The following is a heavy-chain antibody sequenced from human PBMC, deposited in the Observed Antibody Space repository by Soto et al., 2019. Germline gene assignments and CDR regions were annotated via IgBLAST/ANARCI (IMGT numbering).Heavy chain of an antibody. Sequence: VQLLESGGGLVQPGGSLTLSCAASGFTFSNYAMSWVRQAPGKALEWVSSINIVGGNTNYADSVRGRFTMSRDDSKNTVFLQMNSLRAEDTAIYYCTKNYYFDSWGQGTLITVSS. CDR1: GFTFSNYA. CDR3: TKNYYFDS. V-gene: IGHV3-23*01. CDR2: INIVGGNT. J-gene: IGHJ4*02.